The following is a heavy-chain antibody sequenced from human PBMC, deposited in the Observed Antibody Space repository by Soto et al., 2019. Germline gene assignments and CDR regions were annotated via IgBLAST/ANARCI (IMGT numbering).Heavy chain of an antibody. V-gene: IGHV1-18*01. Sequence: QVQLVQSGAEVKKPGASVKVSCKASGYTFTSYGISWVRQAPGQGLEWMGWISAYNGNTNYAQKLQGKVTMTTDTSTSTAYMELRSLRSDDTAVYYCARDYKRWLQSPYYYYGMDVWGQGTTVTVSS. J-gene: IGHJ6*02. CDR2: ISAYNGNT. D-gene: IGHD5-12*01. CDR3: ARDYKRWLQSPYYYYGMDV. CDR1: GYTFTSYG.